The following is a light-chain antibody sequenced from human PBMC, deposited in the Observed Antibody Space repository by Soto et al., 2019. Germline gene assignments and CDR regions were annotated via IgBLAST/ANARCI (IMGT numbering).Light chain of an antibody. V-gene: IGKV3-11*01. Sequence: ILVTQYPDTLSLSPGERAPLSCRARKSVISDLAWYQQKPGQAPRLLIYDASNRATGIPARFSGSGSGTDLTLTISSLEPEDFAVYYCQQRSNWPRTFGQGTKVES. CDR3: QQRSNWPRT. CDR1: KSVISD. J-gene: IGKJ1*01. CDR2: DAS.